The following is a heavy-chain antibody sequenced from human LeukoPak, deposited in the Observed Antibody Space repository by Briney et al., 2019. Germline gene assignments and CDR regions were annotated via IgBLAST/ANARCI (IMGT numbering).Heavy chain of an antibody. D-gene: IGHD6-13*01. V-gene: IGHV4-34*01. J-gene: IGHJ4*02. Sequence: PSETLSLTCAVYGGSFSGYYWSWIRQPPGKGLEWIGEINHSGSTNYNPSLKSRVTISVDTSKNQFFLKLSSVTAADTAVYYCATFGGAAAGHDYWGQGTLVTVSS. CDR2: INHSGST. CDR3: ATFGGAAAGHDY. CDR1: GGSFSGYY.